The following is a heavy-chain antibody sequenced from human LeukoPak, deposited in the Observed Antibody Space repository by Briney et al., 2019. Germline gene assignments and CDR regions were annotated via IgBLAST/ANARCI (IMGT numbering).Heavy chain of an antibody. CDR3: AKRSSTSGSYPYFYMDV. Sequence: GGSLRLSCAASGFTFSSYSMNWVRQAPGKGLEWVSAISGSGGSTYYADSVKGRFTISRDNSKNTLYLQMNSLRAEDTAVYYCAKRSSTSGSYPYFYMDVWGKGTTVTVSS. CDR2: ISGSGGST. CDR1: GFTFSSYS. D-gene: IGHD3-10*01. V-gene: IGHV3-23*01. J-gene: IGHJ6*03.